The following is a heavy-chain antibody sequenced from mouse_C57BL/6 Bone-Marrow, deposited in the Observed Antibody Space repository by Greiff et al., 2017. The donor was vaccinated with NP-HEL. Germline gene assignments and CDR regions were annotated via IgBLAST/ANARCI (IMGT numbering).Heavy chain of an antibody. D-gene: IGHD1-1*01. J-gene: IGHJ2*01. CDR1: GYTFTSYW. CDR3: AKSKPIITTEDY. Sequence: VQLQQPGAELVKPGASVKMSCKASGYTFTSYWITWVKQRPGQGLEWIGDIYPGSGSTNYNEKFKSKATLTVETSSSTAYMQLSSLTSEDSAVYYCAKSKPIITTEDYWGQGTTLTASS. CDR2: IYPGSGST. V-gene: IGHV1-55*01.